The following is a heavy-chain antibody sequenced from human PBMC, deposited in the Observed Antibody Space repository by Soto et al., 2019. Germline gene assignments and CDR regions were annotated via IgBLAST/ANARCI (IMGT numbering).Heavy chain of an antibody. CDR2: ISAYNGNT. V-gene: IGHV1-18*01. J-gene: IGHJ5*02. CDR3: ARVIFVVVTEGWFHP. CDR1: GYTFTSYG. Sequence: ASVKVSCKASGYTFTSYGISWVRQAPGQGLEWMGWISAYNGNTNYAQKLQGRVTMTTDTSTSTAYMELRSLRSDNTAVYYCARVIFVVVTEGWFHPWGQGTLLTVSS. D-gene: IGHD2-21*02.